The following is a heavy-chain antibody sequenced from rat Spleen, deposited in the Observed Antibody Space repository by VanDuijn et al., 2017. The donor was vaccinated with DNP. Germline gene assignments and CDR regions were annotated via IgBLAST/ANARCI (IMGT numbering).Heavy chain of an antibody. CDR2: INNAGGT. Sequence: EVQLQESGPGLVKTSQSLSLTCSVTGYSITSSYRWNWIRKFPGNKLEWMGYINNAGGTKSNPSLKRQISITRDTSKNQFFLQINSVTTEDTATYYWARLHYGLDYWGQGVMVTVSS. CDR3: ARLHYGLDY. J-gene: IGHJ2*01. CDR1: GYSITSSYR. D-gene: IGHD1-11*01. V-gene: IGHV3-3*01.